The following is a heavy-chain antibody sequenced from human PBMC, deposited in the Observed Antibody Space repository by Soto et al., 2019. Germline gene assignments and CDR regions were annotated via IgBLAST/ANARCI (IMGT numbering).Heavy chain of an antibody. D-gene: IGHD3-3*01. V-gene: IGHV4-39*01. CDR3: ASNWYGEEGGISLEWPANDDY. CDR1: GGSISSSSYY. Sequence: QLQLQESGPGLVKPSETLSLTCTVSGGSISSSSYYWGWIRQPPGKGLEWIGSIYYSGSTYYNPSRKSRVTIAVDTSKNQFALKLSSVTAADTAVYYCASNWYGEEGGISLEWPANDDYWGQGTLVTVSS. J-gene: IGHJ4*02. CDR2: IYYSGST.